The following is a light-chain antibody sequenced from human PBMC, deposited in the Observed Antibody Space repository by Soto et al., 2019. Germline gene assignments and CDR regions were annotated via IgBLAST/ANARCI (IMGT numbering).Light chain of an antibody. J-gene: IGKJ5*01. Sequence: DIVLTQSPLSLPVTPGEPASISCRSSQSLLHSNGFYYLEWYLQKPGQSPQLLFYLTSVRASGVPHRFSGSGSGTDFTLYISRVEAEDVGVYYCMQALETPLTFGQGTRPEIK. CDR1: QSLLHSNGFYY. V-gene: IGKV2-28*01. CDR2: LTS. CDR3: MQALETPLT.